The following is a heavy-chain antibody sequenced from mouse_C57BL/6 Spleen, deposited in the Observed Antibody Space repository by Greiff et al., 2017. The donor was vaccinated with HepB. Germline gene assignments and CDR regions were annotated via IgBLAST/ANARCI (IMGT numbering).Heavy chain of an antibody. Sequence: EVKLMESGPGLVKPSQSLSLTCSVTGYSITSGYYWNWIRQFPGNKLEWMGYISYDGSNNYNPYLNNRISITRDTSKNQFFLKLNSVTTEDTATYYCARGNLLRSMDYWGQGTSVTVSS. CDR3: ARGNLLRSMDY. CDR2: ISYDGSN. D-gene: IGHD1-1*01. V-gene: IGHV3-6*01. J-gene: IGHJ4*01. CDR1: GYSITSGYY.